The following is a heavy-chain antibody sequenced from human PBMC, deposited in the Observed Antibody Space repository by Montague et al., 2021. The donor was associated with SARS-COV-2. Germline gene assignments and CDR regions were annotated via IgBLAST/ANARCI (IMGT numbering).Heavy chain of an antibody. CDR3: ARLTTVASKGGYFFDY. J-gene: IGHJ4*02. CDR2: IYYTGIT. Sequence: SETLSLTCSISGGSTTSYHWSWIRQPPGKGLEYIGHIYYTGITTYSPSLGSRVTISLDASKNQFPLMLSSVTAADTAVYYCARLTTVASKGGYFFDYWGQGALATVSS. D-gene: IGHD4-23*01. V-gene: IGHV4-59*01. CDR1: GGSTTSYH.